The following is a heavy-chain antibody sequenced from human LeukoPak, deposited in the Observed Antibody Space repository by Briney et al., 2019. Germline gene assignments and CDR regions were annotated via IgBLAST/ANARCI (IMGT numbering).Heavy chain of an antibody. Sequence: ASVKVSCKASGGTFSSYAISWVRQAPGQGLEWMGRIIPIFGIANYAQKFQGRVTITADKSTSTAYMELSSLRSEDTAVYYCASGYCDSSGYSDYWGQGTLVTVSS. V-gene: IGHV1-69*04. D-gene: IGHD3-22*01. CDR3: ASGYCDSSGYSDY. J-gene: IGHJ4*02. CDR2: IIPIFGIA. CDR1: GGTFSSYA.